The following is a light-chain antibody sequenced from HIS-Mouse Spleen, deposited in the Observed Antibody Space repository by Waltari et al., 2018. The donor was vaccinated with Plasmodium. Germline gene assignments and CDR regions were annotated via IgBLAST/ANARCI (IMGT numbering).Light chain of an antibody. V-gene: IGLV3-21*02. CDR2: DDS. Sequence: SYVLTQPPSVSVAPGQTARITCGGNNIGSKSVHWYQQKPGRAPGLVVDDDSDRPSGSPERCSGSKSGNTATLTISRVEAGDEADYYCQVWDSRSDHPVFGGGTKLTVL. J-gene: IGLJ2*01. CDR1: NIGSKS. CDR3: QVWDSRSDHPV.